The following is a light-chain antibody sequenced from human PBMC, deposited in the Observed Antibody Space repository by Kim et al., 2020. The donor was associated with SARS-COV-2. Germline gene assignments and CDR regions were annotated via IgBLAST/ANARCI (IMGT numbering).Light chain of an antibody. Sequence: YNFVSWFQQHPAKAPKLLIFDVSQRPSGVSDRFSASKSGNTASLTISGLQAEDEADYYCSSYTTSNTYVFGTGTKVTVL. V-gene: IGLV2-14*04. CDR1: YNF. J-gene: IGLJ1*01. CDR3: SSYTTSNTYV. CDR2: DVS.